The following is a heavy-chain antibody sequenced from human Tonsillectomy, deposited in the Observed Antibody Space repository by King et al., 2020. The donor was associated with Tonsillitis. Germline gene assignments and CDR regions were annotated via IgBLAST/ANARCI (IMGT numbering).Heavy chain of an antibody. CDR1: GYTFTSYY. J-gene: IGHJ4*02. V-gene: IGHV1-46*01. CDR2: INPSGGST. CDR3: ASSKNYYDSSCYYSRAFDY. D-gene: IGHD3-22*01. Sequence: QLVQSGAEVKKPGASVKVSCKASGYTFTSYYMHWVRQAPGQGLEWMGIINPSGGSTSYAQKFQGRVTMTRDTSTSTVYMELSSLRSEDTAVYYCASSKNYYDSSCYYSRAFDYWGQGTLVTVSS.